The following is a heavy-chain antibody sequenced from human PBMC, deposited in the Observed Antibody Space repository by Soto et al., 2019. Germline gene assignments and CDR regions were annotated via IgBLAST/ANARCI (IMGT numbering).Heavy chain of an antibody. CDR2: ISYAGSNK. V-gene: IGHV3-30-3*01. J-gene: IGHJ4*02. CDR1: GFTFSSYA. CDR3: ARDPSKNSGSYLDY. D-gene: IGHD1-26*01. Sequence: QVQLVESGGGVVQPGRSLRLSCAASGFTFSSYAMHWVRQAPGKGLVWVAVISYAGSNKYYADSVKGRFTISRDNSKNTLYLQMNSLRAEDTAVYYCARDPSKNSGSYLDYWGQGTLVTVSS.